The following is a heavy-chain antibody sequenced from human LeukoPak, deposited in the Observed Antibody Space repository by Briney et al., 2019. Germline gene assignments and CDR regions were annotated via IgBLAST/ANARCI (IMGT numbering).Heavy chain of an antibody. D-gene: IGHD4-11*01. CDR1: GFTFSSYE. CDR3: ARERTTIVSGTTIGAY. CDR2: IIGSGSTI. J-gene: IGHJ4*02. V-gene: IGHV3-48*03. Sequence: GGSLRLSCAASGFTFSSYEMNWVRQAPGKGLEWISYIIGSGSTIYYADSVKGRFTISRDNAKNSLYLQMNSLRADDTAVYYCARERTTIVSGTTIGAYWGQGTLVTVYS.